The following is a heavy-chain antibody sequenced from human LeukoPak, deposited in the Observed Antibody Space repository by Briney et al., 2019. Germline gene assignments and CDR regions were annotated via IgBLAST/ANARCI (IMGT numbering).Heavy chain of an antibody. Sequence: GGSLRLSCAASGFTFSSYGMHWVRQAPGKGLEWVAVISYDGSNKYYADSVKDRFTISRDNSKNTLYLQMNSLRAEDTAVYYCAKSRYSSGWYDFDYWGQGTLVTVSS. CDR3: AKSRYSSGWYDFDY. V-gene: IGHV3-30*18. D-gene: IGHD6-19*01. CDR1: GFTFSSYG. J-gene: IGHJ4*02. CDR2: ISYDGSNK.